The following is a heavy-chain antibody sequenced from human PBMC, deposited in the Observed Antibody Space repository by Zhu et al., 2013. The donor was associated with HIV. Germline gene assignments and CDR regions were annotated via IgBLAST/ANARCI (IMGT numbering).Heavy chain of an antibody. CDR1: GGSFSGYY. CDR3: ASSFGRTINYYYYMDV. J-gene: IGHJ6*03. Sequence: QVQLQQWGAGLLKPSETLSLTCAVYGGSFSGYYWSWIRQPPGKGLEWIGEINHSGSTNYNPSLKSRVTISVDTSKNQFSLKLSSVTAADTAVYYCASSFGRTINYYYYMDVWGKGTTVTVSS. CDR2: INHSGST. D-gene: IGHD2-15*01. V-gene: IGHV4-34*01.